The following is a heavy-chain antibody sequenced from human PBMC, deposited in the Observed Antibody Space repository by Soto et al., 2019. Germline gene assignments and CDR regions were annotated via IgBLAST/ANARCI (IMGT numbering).Heavy chain of an antibody. CDR2: VKSKNDGGTT. Sequence: PWGSLRLSCAASGFTFSNAWINWVRQAPGKGPEWVGRVKSKNDGGTTDFAAPVKGRFAISRDDSKNMVYLEMNSLQTEDTAIYYCTTDSYITSIIVRFDYWGHGTLVTVSS. J-gene: IGHJ4*01. D-gene: IGHD3-22*01. CDR1: GFTFSNAW. V-gene: IGHV3-15*07. CDR3: TTDSYITSIIVRFDY.